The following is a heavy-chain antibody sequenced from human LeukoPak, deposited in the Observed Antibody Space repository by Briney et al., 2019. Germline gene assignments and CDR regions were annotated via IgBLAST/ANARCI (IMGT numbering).Heavy chain of an antibody. CDR3: ARDREGLLWFGELLPNYFDY. Sequence: GGSLRLSCAASGFTFSSYEMNWVRQAPGKGLEWVSYISSSGSTIYYADSVKGRFTISRDNAKNSLYLQMNSLRAEDTAVYYCARDREGLLWFGELLPNYFDYWGQGTLATVSS. D-gene: IGHD3-10*01. J-gene: IGHJ4*02. CDR2: ISSSGSTI. V-gene: IGHV3-48*03. CDR1: GFTFSSYE.